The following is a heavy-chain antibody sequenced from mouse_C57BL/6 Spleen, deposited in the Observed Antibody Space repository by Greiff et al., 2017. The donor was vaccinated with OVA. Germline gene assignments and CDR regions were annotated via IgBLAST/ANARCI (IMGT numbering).Heavy chain of an antibody. D-gene: IGHD5-1*01. J-gene: IGHJ4*01. CDR3: ARGSTTYAMDY. CDR2: IHPNSGST. CDR1: GYTFTSYW. V-gene: IGHV1-64*01. Sequence: VQLQQPGAELVKPGASVKLSCKASGYTFTSYWMHWVKQRPGQGLEWIGMIHPNSGSTKYNEKFKSKATLTVDKSSSTAYMQLSSLTSEDSAVYYCARGSTTYAMDYWGQGTSVTVSS.